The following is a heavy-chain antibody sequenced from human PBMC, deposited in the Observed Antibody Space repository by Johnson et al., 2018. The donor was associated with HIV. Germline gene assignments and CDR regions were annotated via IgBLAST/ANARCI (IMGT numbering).Heavy chain of an antibody. CDR3: ARDALESPWGFDI. D-gene: IGHD7-27*01. Sequence: VQLVESGGGLVQPGGSLRLSCAASGFTISSNYMSWVRQVPGKGLEWVSVINSGGSTYYADFVKGRFIISRDNSKNTLYIQMNSLRAEDTAVYYCARDALESPWGFDIWGQGTLVIVSS. CDR1: GFTISSNY. J-gene: IGHJ3*02. V-gene: IGHV3-66*01. CDR2: INSGGST.